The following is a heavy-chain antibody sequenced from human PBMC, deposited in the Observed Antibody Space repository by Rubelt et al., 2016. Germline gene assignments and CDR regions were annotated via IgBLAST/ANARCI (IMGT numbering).Heavy chain of an antibody. CDR2: INWNGGST. J-gene: IGHJ1*01. Sequence: WVSGINWNGGSTGYADSVKGRFTISRDNAKNSLYLQMNSLRAEDTALYYCARARGGYFQHWGQGTLVTVSS. D-gene: IGHD3-10*01. CDR3: ARARGGYFQH. V-gene: IGHV3-20*03.